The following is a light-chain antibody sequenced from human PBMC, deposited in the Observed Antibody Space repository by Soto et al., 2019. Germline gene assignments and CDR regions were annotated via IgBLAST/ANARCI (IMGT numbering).Light chain of an antibody. J-gene: IGKJ5*01. CDR3: QHDNNGTPIS. Sequence: EIVKAQFRATLSAPTEERASLSFRASQSVSRTLAWYQQKPGQAPRLLIHGASSRATGVPARFSGSGSGTEFTLTISILQSGDFAIYYCQHDNNGTPISFGPATRLEIK. CDR1: QSVSRT. V-gene: IGKV3-15*01. CDR2: GAS.